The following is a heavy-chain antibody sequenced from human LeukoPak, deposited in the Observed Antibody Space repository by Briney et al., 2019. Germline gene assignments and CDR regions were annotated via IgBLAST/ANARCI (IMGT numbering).Heavy chain of an antibody. D-gene: IGHD3-22*01. CDR3: ASLKTYDSSAFYYGGWYFFDY. J-gene: IGHJ4*02. V-gene: IGHV4-59*12. Sequence: SETLSLTCTVSGGSISSYYWSWIRQPPGKGLDWIGYISNSGRTTYNPSLMSRVTISVDTSKNQFSLKLSSVTAADTAVYYCASLKTYDSSAFYYGGWYFFDYWGQGTLVTVSS. CDR1: GGSISSYY. CDR2: ISNSGRT.